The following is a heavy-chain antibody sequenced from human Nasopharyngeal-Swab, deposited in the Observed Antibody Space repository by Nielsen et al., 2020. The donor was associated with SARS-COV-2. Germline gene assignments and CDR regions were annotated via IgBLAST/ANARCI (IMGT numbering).Heavy chain of an antibody. V-gene: IGHV1-24*01. CDR2: FDPEDGET. CDR1: GYTLTELS. Sequence: ASVKVSCKVSGYTLTELSMHWVRQAPGKGLEWVGGFDPEDGETIYAQKFQGRVTMTEDTSTDTAYMELSSLTSEDTAVYYCATDPPRYCSGGSCYGAFDIWGQGTMVTVSS. J-gene: IGHJ3*02. CDR3: ATDPPRYCSGGSCYGAFDI. D-gene: IGHD2-15*01.